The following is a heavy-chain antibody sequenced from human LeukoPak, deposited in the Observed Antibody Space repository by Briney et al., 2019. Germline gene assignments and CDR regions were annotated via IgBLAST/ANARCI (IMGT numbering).Heavy chain of an antibody. CDR1: GFTFNDYA. CDR2: ISWNSGTI. J-gene: IGHJ4*02. V-gene: IGHV3-9*03. CDR3: AKDYYYDSSGYTYFDY. Sequence: PGGSLRLSCVASGFTFNDYAMHWARQAPGKGLEWVSGISWNSGTIGYADSVKGRFTIFRDNAKNSLYLQMNSLRAEDMAFYYCAKDYYYDSSGYTYFDYWGQGALVTVSS. D-gene: IGHD3-22*01.